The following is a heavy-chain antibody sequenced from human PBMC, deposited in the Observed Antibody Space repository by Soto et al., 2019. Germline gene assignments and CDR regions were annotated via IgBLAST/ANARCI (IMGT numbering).Heavy chain of an antibody. CDR3: AKASGLLWFGESGYYFDY. Sequence: EVQLVESGGGLVQPGRSLRLSCAASGFTFDDYAMPWVRQAPGKGLEWVSGISWNGGSIGYADSVKGRFTISRDNAKNSLYLQMNSLRAEDTALYYCAKASGLLWFGESGYYFDYWGQGTLVTVSS. D-gene: IGHD3-10*01. J-gene: IGHJ4*02. V-gene: IGHV3-9*01. CDR1: GFTFDDYA. CDR2: ISWNGGSI.